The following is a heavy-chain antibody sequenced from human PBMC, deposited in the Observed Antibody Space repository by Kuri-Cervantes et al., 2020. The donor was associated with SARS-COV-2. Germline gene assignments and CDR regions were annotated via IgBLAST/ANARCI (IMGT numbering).Heavy chain of an antibody. CDR1: GGTFSSYA. CDR3: ARGLGDPSSGYFDY. D-gene: IGHD3-16*01. V-gene: IGHV1-69*05. J-gene: IGHJ4*02. CDR2: IIPIFGTA. Sequence: SVKVSCKASGGTFSSYAISWMRQAPGQGLEWMGGIIPIFGTANYAQKFQGRVTITTDESTSTAYMELSSLRSEDTAVYYCARGLGDPSSGYFDYWGQGTLVTVSS.